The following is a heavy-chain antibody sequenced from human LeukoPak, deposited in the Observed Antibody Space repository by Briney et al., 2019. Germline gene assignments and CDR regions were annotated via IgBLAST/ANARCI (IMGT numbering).Heavy chain of an antibody. J-gene: IGHJ1*01. CDR1: GFTFDDYA. CDR3: AKGRGPGLWFGESIP. Sequence: PGGSLRLSCAASGFTFDDYAMHWVRQAPGKGLEWVSGISWNSGSIGYADSVKGRFTISRDNAKNFLYLQMNSLRAEDTALYYCAKGRGPGLWFGESIPWGQGTLVTVSS. V-gene: IGHV3-9*01. D-gene: IGHD3-10*01. CDR2: ISWNSGSI.